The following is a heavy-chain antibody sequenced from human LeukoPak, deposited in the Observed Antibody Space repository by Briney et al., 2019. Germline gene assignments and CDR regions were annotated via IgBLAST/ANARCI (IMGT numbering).Heavy chain of an antibody. CDR2: IRYDGSNK. D-gene: IGHD2-21*01. CDR3: APRVVVIAAPFDY. CDR1: GFTFSSYG. Sequence: GGSLRLSCAASGFTFSSYGMHWVRQAPGKGLEWVAFIRYDGSNKYYADSVKGRFIISRDNSKNTLYLQMNSLRAEDTAVYYCAPRVVVIAAPFDYWGQGTLVTVSS. V-gene: IGHV3-30*02. J-gene: IGHJ4*02.